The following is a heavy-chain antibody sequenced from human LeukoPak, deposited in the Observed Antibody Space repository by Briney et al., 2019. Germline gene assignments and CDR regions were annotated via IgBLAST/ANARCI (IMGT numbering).Heavy chain of an antibody. CDR2: VNRDGSET. J-gene: IGHJ6*02. V-gene: IGHV3-7*03. CDR3: ARNNGMDV. CDR1: GFALSSHW. Sequence: GGSLRLSCAASGFALSSHWMTWVRQVSGRGPEWVANVNRDGSETYYLDSVKGRFTISKDNAKNSLYLQMNSLRAEDTALYHCARNNGMDVWGQGTTVIVSS.